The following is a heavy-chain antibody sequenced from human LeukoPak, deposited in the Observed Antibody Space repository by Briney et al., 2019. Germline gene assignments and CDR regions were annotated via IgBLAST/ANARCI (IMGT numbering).Heavy chain of an antibody. CDR1: GFTFSSSA. CDR2: IRNNGGHT. D-gene: IGHD2-15*01. CDR3: AKQLGYCSDGSCYFPY. Sequence: GGSLRLSCAASGFTFSSSAMSWVRQAPGKGLEWVSAIRNNGGHTYYADSVQGRFTISRDNSKSTLCLQMNSLRAEDTAVYYCAKQLGYCSDGSCYFPYWGQGALVTVSS. J-gene: IGHJ4*02. V-gene: IGHV3-23*01.